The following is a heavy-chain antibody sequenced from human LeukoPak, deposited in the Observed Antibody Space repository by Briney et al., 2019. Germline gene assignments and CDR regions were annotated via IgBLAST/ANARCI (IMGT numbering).Heavy chain of an antibody. V-gene: IGHV3-9*01. CDR2: ITWNSGTI. CDR3: AKLFFSASWYPSSFDL. J-gene: IGHJ2*01. CDR1: ASIFDDYA. Sequence: GGSLRLSCAASASIFDDYAMHWVRQPPGKGLEWVSSITWNSGTITYADSVKGRFTISRDNAKNSLYLQMNSLRIEDTALYYCAKLFFSASWYPSSFDLGGRGTLVTVSS. D-gene: IGHD6-13*01.